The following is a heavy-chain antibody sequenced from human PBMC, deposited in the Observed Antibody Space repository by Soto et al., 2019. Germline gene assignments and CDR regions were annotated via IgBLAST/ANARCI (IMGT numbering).Heavy chain of an antibody. J-gene: IGHJ4*02. V-gene: IGHV3-30*18. CDR1: GFTFSSYG. CDR2: ISYDGSNK. Sequence: GGSLRLSCAASGFTFSSYGMHWVRQAPGKGLEWVAVISYDGSNKYYADSVKGQFTISRDNSKNTLYLQMNSLRAEDTAVYYCAKDFILLAGMTDDPDYWGQGTLVTVSS. CDR3: AKDFILLAGMTDDPDY. D-gene: IGHD2-21*02.